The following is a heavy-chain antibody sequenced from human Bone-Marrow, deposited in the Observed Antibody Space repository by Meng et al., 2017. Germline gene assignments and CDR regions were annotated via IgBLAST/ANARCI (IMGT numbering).Heavy chain of an antibody. D-gene: IGHD5-24*01. J-gene: IGHJ6*02. CDR2: IIPIFGTA. V-gene: IGHV1-69*05. CDR3: ARTRPAMATILLYYYGMDV. CDR1: GGTFSSYA. Sequence: SVKVSCKASGGTFSSYAISWVRQAPGQGREWMGGIIPIFGTANYAQKFQGRVTITTDESTSTAYMELSSLRSEDTAVYYCARTRPAMATILLYYYGMDVWGQGTTVTVSS.